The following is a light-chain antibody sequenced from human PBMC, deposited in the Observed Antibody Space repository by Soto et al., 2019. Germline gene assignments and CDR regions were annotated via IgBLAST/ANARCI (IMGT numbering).Light chain of an antibody. Sequence: EIVLTQSPGTLSLSPGDRATLSCRASQSVSSTYLAWYQQKPGQAPRLLIYDASSRATGIPDRFSGSGSGTDFTLTISRLEPEDFALYYCQQYATSPLTFGGGTKVDIK. CDR1: QSVSSTY. V-gene: IGKV3-20*01. J-gene: IGKJ4*01. CDR3: QQYATSPLT. CDR2: DAS.